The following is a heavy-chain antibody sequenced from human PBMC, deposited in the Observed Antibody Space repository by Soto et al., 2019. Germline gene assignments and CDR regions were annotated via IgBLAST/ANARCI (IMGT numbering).Heavy chain of an antibody. CDR3: ASALYCSGGSCSFDP. V-gene: IGHV4-59*01. Sequence: PSETLSLTCTVSGGSISSYYWSWIRQPPGKGLEWIGYVYNSGSTNYNPSLKSRVTISIDTSKNQFSLKLTSVTAADTAVYYCASALYCSGGSCSFDPWGQGTLVTVSS. CDR2: VYNSGST. D-gene: IGHD2-15*01. CDR1: GGSISSYY. J-gene: IGHJ5*02.